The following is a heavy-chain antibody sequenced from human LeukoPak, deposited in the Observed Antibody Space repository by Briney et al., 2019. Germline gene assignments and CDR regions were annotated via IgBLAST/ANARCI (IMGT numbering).Heavy chain of an antibody. CDR1: GFTFSSYW. D-gene: IGHD3-10*01. J-gene: IGHJ6*02. Sequence: GGSLRLSCAASGFTFSSYWMSWVRQAPGKGLEWVANIKQDGSEKYYVDSVKGRFTISRDNAKNSLYLQMNSLRAEDTAVYYCARDRLLWFGEPRAYYYYGMDVWGQGTTVTVSS. CDR3: ARDRLLWFGEPRAYYYYGMDV. V-gene: IGHV3-7*01. CDR2: IKQDGSEK.